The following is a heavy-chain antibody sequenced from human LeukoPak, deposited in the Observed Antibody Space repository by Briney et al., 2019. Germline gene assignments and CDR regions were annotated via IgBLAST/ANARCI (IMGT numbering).Heavy chain of an antibody. D-gene: IGHD5-12*01. CDR3: ASGRGYSGYAPTDY. J-gene: IGHJ4*02. V-gene: IGHV4-34*01. CDR2: INHSGST. Sequence: PGGSLRLSCAASGFTFSDYYMSWIRQPPGKGLEWIGEINHSGSTNYNPSLESRVTISIDTSKKQFSLKLSSMTAADTAVYYCASGRGYSGYAPTDYWGQGTLVTVSS. CDR1: GFTFSDYY.